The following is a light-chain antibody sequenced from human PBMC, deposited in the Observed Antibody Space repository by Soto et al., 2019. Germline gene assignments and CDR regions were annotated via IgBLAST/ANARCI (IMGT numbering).Light chain of an antibody. J-gene: IGKJ3*01. CDR1: QSIGDW. CDR2: RAS. CDR3: QHYNTYSGT. V-gene: IGKV1-5*03. Sequence: DVQMAQSPSTLSASVGARVTITCRASQSIGDWLAWYQQKPGKAPALLIYRASYLESGVPSRFSGSGSGTEFTLTISSLQPDDFSASYCQHYNTYSGTFGPGTTVDFK.